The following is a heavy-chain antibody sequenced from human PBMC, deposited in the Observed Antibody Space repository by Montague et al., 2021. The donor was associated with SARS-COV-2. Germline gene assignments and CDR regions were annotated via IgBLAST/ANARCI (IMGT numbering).Heavy chain of an antibody. CDR2: IYYSGST. CDR3: ASPTYYYDSGGSDAFDI. Sequence: SETLSLTCTVSGGSISSSSYYWGWIRQPPGKGLEWIGCIYYSGSTYYNPSLKSRVTISVDTSKNQFSLTLSSVAAADTAVYCCASPTYYYDSGGSDAFDIWGQGTMVTVSS. J-gene: IGHJ3*02. V-gene: IGHV4-39*01. CDR1: GGSISSSSYY. D-gene: IGHD3-22*01.